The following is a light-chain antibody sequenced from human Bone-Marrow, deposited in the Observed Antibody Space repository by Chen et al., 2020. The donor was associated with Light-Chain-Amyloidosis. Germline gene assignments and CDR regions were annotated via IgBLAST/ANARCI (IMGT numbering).Light chain of an antibody. CDR1: RSDVGGYNY. V-gene: IGLV2-8*01. J-gene: IGLJ3*02. Sequence: QSALSQPPSASGSPGQSVTISCTGTRSDVGGYNYVSWYQQHPGKAPKLMTYEVSKRPSGVPDRFSGSKSGNTASLTVSGLQAEDEADYYCSSYAGSNNLVFGGGTKLTVL. CDR3: SSYAGSNNLV. CDR2: EVS.